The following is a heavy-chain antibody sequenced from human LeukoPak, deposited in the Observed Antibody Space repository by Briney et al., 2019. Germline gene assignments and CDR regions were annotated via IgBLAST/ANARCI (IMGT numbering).Heavy chain of an antibody. CDR3: ARVGRPFYYYYMDV. CDR1: GYTFSSYA. V-gene: IGHV7-4-1*02. J-gene: IGHJ6*03. Sequence: GASVKVSCKASGYTFSSYAMNWVRQAPGQGLEWMGWINTNAGNPTYAQGLTGRFVFSLDTSVSTAYLQISSLKAEDTAIYYCARVGRPFYYYYMDVWGKGTTVTVSS. D-gene: IGHD6-6*01. CDR2: INTNAGNP.